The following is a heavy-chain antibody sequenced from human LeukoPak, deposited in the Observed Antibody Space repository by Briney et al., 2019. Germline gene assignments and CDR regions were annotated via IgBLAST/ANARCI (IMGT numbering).Heavy chain of an antibody. CDR1: GFTFSNYW. Sequence: GGSLRLSCAASGFTFSNYWMNWVRQAPGKGLEWVANIKQDGGEKSYVDSVKGRFTISRDNAKNSPHLQMNSLRAEDTAVYYCARDTPGVSSPSPTWGQGTLVTVSS. CDR3: ARDTPGVSSPSPT. CDR2: IKQDGGEK. D-gene: IGHD3-16*01. V-gene: IGHV3-7*01. J-gene: IGHJ5*02.